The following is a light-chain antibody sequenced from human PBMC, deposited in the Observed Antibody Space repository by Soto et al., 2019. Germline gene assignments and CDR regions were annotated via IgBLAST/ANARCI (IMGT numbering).Light chain of an antibody. CDR3: QQYGSSPLT. V-gene: IGKV3-20*01. CDR2: GAS. CDR1: QSVSSSY. J-gene: IGKJ4*01. Sequence: EIVLTQSPGTLSLSPGEIATLSCRASQSVSSSYLAWYQQKPGQAPRLLIYGASSRATGIPDRFSGSGSGTDFTLTISRLEPEDVAVYYCQQYGSSPLTVGGGTKV.